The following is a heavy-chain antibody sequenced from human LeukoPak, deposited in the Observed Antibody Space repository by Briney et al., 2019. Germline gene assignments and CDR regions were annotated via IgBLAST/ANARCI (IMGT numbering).Heavy chain of an antibody. D-gene: IGHD3-22*01. CDR2: ISSSGSTI. CDR3: ARDLTYYYDSSGFDY. Sequence: SGGSLRLSCAASGFTFSDYYMSWIRQAPGKGLEWVSDISSSGSTIYYADSVKGRFTISRDNAKNSQYLQMNSLRAEDTAVYYCARDLTYYYDSSGFDYWGQGTLVTVSS. V-gene: IGHV3-11*01. J-gene: IGHJ4*02. CDR1: GFTFSDYY.